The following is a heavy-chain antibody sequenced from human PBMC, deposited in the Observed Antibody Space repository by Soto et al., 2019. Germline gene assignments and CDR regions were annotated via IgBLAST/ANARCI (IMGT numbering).Heavy chain of an antibody. CDR2: TDYRSKWYN. D-gene: IGHD1-1*01. J-gene: IGHJ4*02. Sequence: PSQTLSLTCAFFGDSVSSSSAAWNWPRQSPSRGLEWLGRTDYRSKWYNDYAVSVKSRISINPDTSKSQFSLQLNSGTPEDTAVYYCARDHWYFDYRGQGTLVTVS. V-gene: IGHV6-1*01. CDR1: GDSVSSSSAA. CDR3: ARDHWYFDY.